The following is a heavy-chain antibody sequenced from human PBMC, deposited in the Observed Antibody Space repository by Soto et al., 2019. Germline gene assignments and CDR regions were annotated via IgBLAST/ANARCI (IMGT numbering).Heavy chain of an antibody. CDR1: AGTFSSYA. D-gene: IGHD6-6*01. V-gene: IGHV1-69*13. CDR3: ARNSNSGLRYFDL. CDR2: IIPIFGTA. J-gene: IGHJ2*01. Sequence: GASVKVSCKASAGTFSSYAISWVRQAPGQGLEWMGGIIPIFGTANYAQKFQGRVTITADESTSTAYMELSSLRAEDTAVYYCARNSNSGLRYFDLWGRGNLVTVSS.